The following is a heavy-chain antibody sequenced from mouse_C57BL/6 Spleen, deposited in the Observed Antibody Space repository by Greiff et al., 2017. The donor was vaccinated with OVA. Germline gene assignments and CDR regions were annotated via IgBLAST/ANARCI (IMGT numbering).Heavy chain of an antibody. CDR1: GYTFTDYE. Sequence: VQGVESGAELVRPGASVTLSCKASGYTFTDYEMHWVKQTPVHGLEWIGAIDPETGGTAYNQKFKGKAILTADKSSSTAYMELRSLTSEDSAVYYCTRKTTVVAYYAMDYWGQGTSVTVSS. CDR2: IDPETGGT. V-gene: IGHV1-15*01. D-gene: IGHD1-1*01. CDR3: TRKTTVVAYYAMDY. J-gene: IGHJ4*01.